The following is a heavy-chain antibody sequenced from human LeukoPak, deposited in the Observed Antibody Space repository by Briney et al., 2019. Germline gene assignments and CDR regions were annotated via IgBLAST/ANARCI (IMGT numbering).Heavy chain of an antibody. V-gene: IGHV3-20*04. CDR3: ARGSEKKLRHFDWAPFDY. CDR1: GFTFDDYA. CDR2: INWNGDST. D-gene: IGHD3-9*01. Sequence: RTGGSLRLSCAASGFTFDDYAMSWVRQAPGKGLEWVSGINWNGDSTGYADSVKGRFTISRDNAKNSLYLQMNSLRAEDTALYYCARGSEKKLRHFDWAPFDYWGQGTLVTVSS. J-gene: IGHJ4*02.